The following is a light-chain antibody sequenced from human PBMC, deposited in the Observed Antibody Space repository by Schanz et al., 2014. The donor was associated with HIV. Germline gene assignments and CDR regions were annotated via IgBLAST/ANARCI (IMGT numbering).Light chain of an antibody. CDR1: QSISNY. J-gene: IGKJ5*01. V-gene: IGKV1-39*01. CDR2: AAS. CDR3: EQSYSAPSIT. Sequence: DIQMTQSPSSLSASVGDRVTITCRAGQSISNYLNWYQQKPGKAPKLLIYAASSLQSGVPSRFSGSGSGTDFTLTINSLQPEDFVTYYCEQSYSAPSITFGQGTRLE.